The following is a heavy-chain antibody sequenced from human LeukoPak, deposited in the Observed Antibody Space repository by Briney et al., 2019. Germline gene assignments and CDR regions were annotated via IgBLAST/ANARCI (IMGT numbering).Heavy chain of an antibody. V-gene: IGHV3-11*06. Sequence: GGSLRLSCAASGFAFSDHYMSWLRQAPGQGLEWVSYISSSSTNRDYAESVKGRFTISRDNAKNSLYLQMNSLRAEDTAVYYCAREGIVVVAAAVGALDAFDIWGQGTMVTVAS. D-gene: IGHD2-2*01. CDR1: GFAFSDHY. CDR3: AREGIVVVAAAVGALDAFDI. CDR2: ISSSSTNR. J-gene: IGHJ3*02.